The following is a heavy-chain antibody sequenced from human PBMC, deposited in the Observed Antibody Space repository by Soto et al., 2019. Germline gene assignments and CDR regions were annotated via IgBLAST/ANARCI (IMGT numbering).Heavy chain of an antibody. CDR2: ISISGGTI. V-gene: IGHV3-11*01. CDR3: ARERARVFDS. Sequence: QVQLVESGGGLVKPGGSLRLSCAASGFTFSDYYMSWIHQAPGKGLEWLSYISISGGTIYYADSVKGRFSISRDNAKNSQYLQLSSLRAEDTAVYFCARERARVFDSWGQGTLVTVSS. CDR1: GFTFSDYY. J-gene: IGHJ4*02.